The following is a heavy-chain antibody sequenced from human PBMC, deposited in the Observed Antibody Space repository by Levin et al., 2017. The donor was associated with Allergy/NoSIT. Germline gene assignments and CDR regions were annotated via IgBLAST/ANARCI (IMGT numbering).Heavy chain of an antibody. D-gene: IGHD1-26*01. CDR3: AKDTFSPVGGSTFDY. CDR1: GFTFDDYA. V-gene: IGHV3-9*01. CDR2: ISWNSGSI. Sequence: GGSLRLSCAASGFTFDDYAMHWVRQAPGKGLEWVSGISWNSGSIGYADSVKGRFTISRDNAKNSLYLQMNSLRAEDTALYYCAKDTFSPVGGSTFDYWGQGTLVTVSS. J-gene: IGHJ4*02.